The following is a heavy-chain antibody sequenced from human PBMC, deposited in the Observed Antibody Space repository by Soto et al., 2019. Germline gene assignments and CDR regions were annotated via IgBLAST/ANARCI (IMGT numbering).Heavy chain of an antibody. Sequence: EVQLVESGGGLVQPGGSLRLSCAASGFTVSSSYMSWVRQAPGKGLEWVSVIYSGGSTYYADSVKGRFTISRHNSKNTLYLQMNSLRAEDTAVYYCARGVAAGTKLTDYWGQGTLVTVSS. CDR2: IYSGGST. CDR3: ARGVAAGTKLTDY. J-gene: IGHJ4*02. CDR1: GFTVSSSY. D-gene: IGHD6-13*01. V-gene: IGHV3-53*04.